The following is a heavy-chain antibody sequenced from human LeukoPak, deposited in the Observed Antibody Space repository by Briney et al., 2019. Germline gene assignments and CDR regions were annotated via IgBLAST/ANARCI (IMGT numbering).Heavy chain of an antibody. V-gene: IGHV3-30*04. Sequence: PGRSLRLSCAASGFTFSSYAMHWVRQAPGKGLEWVAVISYDGSNKYYADSVKGRFTISRDNSKNTLYLQMNSLRAEDTAVYYCARDGTPNYSSGWVYMDVWGEGTTVTISS. D-gene: IGHD6-25*01. CDR1: GFTFSSYA. CDR3: ARDGTPNYSSGWVYMDV. J-gene: IGHJ6*03. CDR2: ISYDGSNK.